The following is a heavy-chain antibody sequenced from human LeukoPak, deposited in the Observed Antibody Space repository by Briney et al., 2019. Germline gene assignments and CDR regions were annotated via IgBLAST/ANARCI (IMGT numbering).Heavy chain of an antibody. CDR2: ISGSGGST. Sequence: QSGGSLRLSCAASGFTFSSYAMSWVRQAPGKGLEWVSAISGSGGSTYYADSVKGRFTISRDNSKNTLYLQMNSLRAEDTAVYYCANQVYVVVTGFDAFDIWGQGTMVTVSS. CDR3: ANQVYVVVTGFDAFDI. V-gene: IGHV3-23*01. CDR1: GFTFSSYA. D-gene: IGHD2-21*02. J-gene: IGHJ3*02.